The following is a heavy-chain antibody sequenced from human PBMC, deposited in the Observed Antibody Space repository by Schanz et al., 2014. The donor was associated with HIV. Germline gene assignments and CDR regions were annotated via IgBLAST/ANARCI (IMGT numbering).Heavy chain of an antibody. V-gene: IGHV1-8*01. D-gene: IGHD4-17*01. CDR2: MNPNNDDT. Sequence: QVQLVQSGPEVKKPGASVKVSCKTSGYTFTSYDINWVRQAAGQGLEWMGWMNPNNDDTDYAQKFQGRVPMTRDTSTSTASMELSSLRSEDTAVYYCARGRETVTTYFDFWGQGTLVTVSS. J-gene: IGHJ4*02. CDR3: ARGRETVTTYFDF. CDR1: GYTFTSYD.